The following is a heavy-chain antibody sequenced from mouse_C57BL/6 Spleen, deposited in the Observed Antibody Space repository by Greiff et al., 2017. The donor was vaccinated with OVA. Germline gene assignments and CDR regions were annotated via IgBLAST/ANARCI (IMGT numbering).Heavy chain of an antibody. CDR1: GYTFTSYW. V-gene: IGHV1-61*01. J-gene: IGHJ2*01. CDR2: IYPSDSET. D-gene: IGHD1-1*01. CDR3: ARVYSGSSYDYFDY. Sequence: QVQLQQPGAELVRPGSSVKLSCKASGYTFTSYWMDWEKQRPGQGLEWIGNIYPSDSETHYNQKFKDKATLTVDKSSSTAYMQLSSLTSEDSAVYYCARVYSGSSYDYFDYWGQGTTLTVSS.